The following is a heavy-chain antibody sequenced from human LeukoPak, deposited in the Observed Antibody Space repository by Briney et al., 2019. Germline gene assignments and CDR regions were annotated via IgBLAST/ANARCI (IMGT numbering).Heavy chain of an antibody. CDR2: IYYSGST. V-gene: IGHV4-59*01. Sequence: SETLSLTCTVSGGSISRYYWCWIRQPPGKGLEWIGCIYYSGSTNYNPSLKSRVTISVDTSKNQFSLKLSSVTAADTAVYYCAREDGYNLGYFDYWGQGTLVTVSS. D-gene: IGHD5-24*01. J-gene: IGHJ4*02. CDR1: GGSISRYY. CDR3: AREDGYNLGYFDY.